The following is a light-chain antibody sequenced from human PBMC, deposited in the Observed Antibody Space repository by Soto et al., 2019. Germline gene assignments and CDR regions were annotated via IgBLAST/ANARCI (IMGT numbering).Light chain of an antibody. CDR1: QGISNS. CDR2: TTS. V-gene: IGKV1-27*01. J-gene: IGKJ3*01. CDR3: QQYNSAPRGLT. Sequence: DIQMTQSPSSLSASVGDRVTITCRASQGISNSLAWYQHKPGKALKLLIYTTSTLQSGVPSRFSGSGSGIDFTLTISGLQPEDVGTYYCQQYNSAPRGLTFGPGTKVDI.